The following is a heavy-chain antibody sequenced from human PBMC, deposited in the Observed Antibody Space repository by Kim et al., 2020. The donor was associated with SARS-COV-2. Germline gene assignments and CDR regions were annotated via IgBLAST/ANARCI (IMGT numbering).Heavy chain of an antibody. CDR3: ARAHSSGWYLGY. CDR1: GYTFTSYG. CDR2: ISAYNGNT. J-gene: IGHJ4*02. V-gene: IGHV1-18*01. Sequence: ASVKVSCKASGYTFTSYGISWVRQAPGQGLEWMGWISAYNGNTNYAQKLQGRVTMTTDTSTSTAYLELRSLRSDDTAVYYCARAHSSGWYLGYWGQGTLVSVSS. D-gene: IGHD6-19*01.